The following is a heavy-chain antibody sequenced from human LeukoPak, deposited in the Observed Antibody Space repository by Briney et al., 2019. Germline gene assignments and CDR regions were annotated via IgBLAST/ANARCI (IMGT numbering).Heavy chain of an antibody. Sequence: SGTLSLTCAVSGGSIITTNWWSWVRQPPGKGLEWIGEVHLNGATNYDPSLESRVSMSIDKSKNHLSLELSSVTAADTAMYYCTRESGAFSPFGFWGQGTLVTVSS. V-gene: IGHV4-4*02. CDR3: TRESGAFSPFGF. J-gene: IGHJ4*02. D-gene: IGHD1-26*01. CDR2: VHLNGAT. CDR1: GGSIITTNW.